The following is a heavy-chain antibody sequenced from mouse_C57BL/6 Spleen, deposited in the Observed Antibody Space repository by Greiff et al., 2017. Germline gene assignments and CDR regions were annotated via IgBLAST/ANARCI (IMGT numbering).Heavy chain of an antibody. V-gene: IGHV1-82*01. J-gene: IGHJ2*01. Sequence: QVQLQQSGPELVKPGASVKISCKASGYAFSSSWMNWVKQRPGKGLEWIGRIDPGDGDTNYNGKFKGKATLTADKSSSTAYMQLSSLTSEDSAVYFCARWDEDFDYWGQGTTLTVSS. CDR2: IDPGDGDT. D-gene: IGHD4-1*01. CDR1: GYAFSSSW. CDR3: ARWDEDFDY.